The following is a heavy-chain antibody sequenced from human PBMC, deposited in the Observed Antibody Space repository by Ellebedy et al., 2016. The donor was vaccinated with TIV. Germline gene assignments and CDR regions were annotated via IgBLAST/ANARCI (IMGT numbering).Heavy chain of an antibody. Sequence: GGSLRLSCAASRFSFSSYWMSWVRQAPGKGLEWVANIYQDGSKKYYADSVKGRFTISRDNAKNSLYLQMNSLSVEDTALYFCARDGAYGDFSPGQYGMDVWGQGTTVTVS. J-gene: IGHJ6*02. CDR1: RFSFSSYW. CDR3: ARDGAYGDFSPGQYGMDV. V-gene: IGHV3-7*03. D-gene: IGHD4-17*01. CDR2: IYQDGSKK.